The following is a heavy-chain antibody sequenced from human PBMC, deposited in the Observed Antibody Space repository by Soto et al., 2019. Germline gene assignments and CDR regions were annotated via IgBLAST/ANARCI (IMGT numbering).Heavy chain of an antibody. D-gene: IGHD3-10*01. CDR1: SGSMSGYS. Sequence: SETLSLTCTVSSGSMSGYSWSWIRQPPGRGLEWIGHISNSGTANYNPSLKSRVTMSVDTSKNQISLKVTSVTAADTAVYYCASSGAGSGDYWGQGTLVTVSS. J-gene: IGHJ4*02. V-gene: IGHV4-59*01. CDR3: ASSGAGSGDY. CDR2: ISNSGTA.